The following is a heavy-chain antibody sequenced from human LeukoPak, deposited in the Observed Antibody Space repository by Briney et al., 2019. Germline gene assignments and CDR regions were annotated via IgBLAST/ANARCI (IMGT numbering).Heavy chain of an antibody. CDR3: VKEHNYYDSSGYRYYFDY. V-gene: IGHV3-30*18. CDR2: ISYDGSNK. Sequence: GGSLRPSCAASGFTFSSYGMHWVRQAPGKGLEWVAVISYDGSNKYYADSVKGRFTISRDNSKNTLYLQMNSLRAEDTAVYYCVKEHNYYDSSGYRYYFDYWGQGTLVTVSS. J-gene: IGHJ4*02. CDR1: GFTFSSYG. D-gene: IGHD3-22*01.